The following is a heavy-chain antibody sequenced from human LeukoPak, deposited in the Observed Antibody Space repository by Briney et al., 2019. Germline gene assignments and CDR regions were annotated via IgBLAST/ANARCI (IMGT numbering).Heavy chain of an antibody. J-gene: IGHJ4*02. CDR1: GFTFSNFW. Sequence: GGSLRLSCAASGFTFSNFWMSWVRQAPGKGLEWVANIKQDGSEKYYVDSLKGRFTISRDNAKNSLYLQMNSLRAEDTAVYSCARLTWGLVDNWGQGTLVTVSS. CDR3: ARLTWGLVDN. CDR2: IKQDGSEK. V-gene: IGHV3-7*01. D-gene: IGHD7-27*01.